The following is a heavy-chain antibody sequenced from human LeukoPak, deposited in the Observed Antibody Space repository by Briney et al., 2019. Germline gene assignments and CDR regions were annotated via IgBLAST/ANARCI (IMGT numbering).Heavy chain of an antibody. CDR2: IIPIFGTA. V-gene: IGHV1-69*13. D-gene: IGHD4-17*01. CDR3: ARDPHPSYGDHTHDDAFDI. Sequence: SVKVSCKASGGTFSSYAISWVRQAPGQGLEWMGGIIPIFGTANYAQKFQGRVTITADESTSTAYMELSSLRSEDTAVYYCARDPHPSYGDHTHDDAFDIWGQGTMVTVSS. CDR1: GGTFSSYA. J-gene: IGHJ3*02.